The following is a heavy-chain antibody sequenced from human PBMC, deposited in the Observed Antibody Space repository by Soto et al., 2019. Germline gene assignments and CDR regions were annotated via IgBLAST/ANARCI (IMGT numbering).Heavy chain of an antibody. CDR1: GYTFTSHY. Sequence: GASVKASCKASGYTFTSHYMHWVRQSPGKGLEWMGIINPSGGRTSYGQKFQVRVTMTTYTSTSTVYMQLSRLTSEDPAVYYCARGGSTVKMCYDYWGRRPLVTVSS. V-gene: IGHV1-46*01. J-gene: IGHJ4*01. CDR2: INPSGGRT. CDR3: ARGGSTVKMCYDY. D-gene: IGHD2-15*01.